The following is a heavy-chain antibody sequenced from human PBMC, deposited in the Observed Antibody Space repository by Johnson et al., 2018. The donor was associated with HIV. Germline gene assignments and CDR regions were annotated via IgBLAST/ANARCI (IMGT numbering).Heavy chain of an antibody. CDR2: ISWNSGSI. Sequence: VQLVESGGGVVQPGRSLRLSCAASGFTFDDYAMHWVRQAPGKGLEWVSGISWNSGSIGYADSVKGRFTISRDNAKNSLYLQMNSLGAEDTAVYYCAGGADYYDSSGYYPLDAFDIWGQGTMVTVSS. J-gene: IGHJ3*02. V-gene: IGHV3-9*01. CDR3: AGGADYYDSSGYYPLDAFDI. CDR1: GFTFDDYA. D-gene: IGHD3-22*01.